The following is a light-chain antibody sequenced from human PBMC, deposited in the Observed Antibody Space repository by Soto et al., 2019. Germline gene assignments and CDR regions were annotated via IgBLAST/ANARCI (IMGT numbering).Light chain of an antibody. Sequence: QSVLTQPPSASGTPGQRVTISCSGSSSNIGSNYVYWYQQLPGTAPKLLLYRNNQRPSWVPDRFSGSKYGASASPAISGLRYEDEADYYCAAWDDSLSGRGVFGGGTKVTVL. CDR2: RNN. J-gene: IGLJ3*02. V-gene: IGLV1-47*01. CDR1: SSNIGSNY. CDR3: AAWDDSLSGRGV.